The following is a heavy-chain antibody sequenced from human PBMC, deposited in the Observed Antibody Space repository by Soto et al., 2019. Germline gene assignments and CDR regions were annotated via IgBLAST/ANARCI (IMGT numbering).Heavy chain of an antibody. CDR1: GYTFTSYG. J-gene: IGHJ4*02. D-gene: IGHD5-18*01. Sequence: GASVKVSCKASGYTFTSYGISWVRQAPGQGLEWMGWISAYNGNTNYAQKLQGRVTMTTDTSTSTAYMELRSLRSDDTAVYYCARGPRGYSYGRLVDYWGQGTLVTVSS. V-gene: IGHV1-18*01. CDR3: ARGPRGYSYGRLVDY. CDR2: ISAYNGNT.